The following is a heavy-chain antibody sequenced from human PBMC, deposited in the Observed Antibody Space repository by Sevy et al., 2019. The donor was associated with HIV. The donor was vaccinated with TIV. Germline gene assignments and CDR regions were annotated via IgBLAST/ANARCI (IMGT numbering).Heavy chain of an antibody. D-gene: IGHD3-22*01. Sequence: GGSLRLSCAASGFTFSSYGMHWVRQAPGNGLEWVAVISYDGSNKYYADSVKGRFTISRDNSKNTLYLQMNSLRAEDTAVYYCAKVGYDSSGYYEGFDYWGQGTLVTVSS. CDR1: GFTFSSYG. J-gene: IGHJ4*02. V-gene: IGHV3-30*18. CDR3: AKVGYDSSGYYEGFDY. CDR2: ISYDGSNK.